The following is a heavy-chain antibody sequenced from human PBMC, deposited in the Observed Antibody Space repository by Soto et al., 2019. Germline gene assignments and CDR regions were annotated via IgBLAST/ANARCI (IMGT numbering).Heavy chain of an antibody. J-gene: IGHJ5*02. Sequence: QVQLVQSGAEVKKPGASVKVSCKASGYTFTSYGISWVRQAPGQGLEWMGWISAYNGNTNYAQKRQGRVTMTTDTATSTAYMELRSLRSDDTAVYYCARDPNQYGDYLYNWFDPWGQGTLVTVSS. CDR3: ARDPNQYGDYLYNWFDP. V-gene: IGHV1-18*01. CDR2: ISAYNGNT. CDR1: GYTFTSYG. D-gene: IGHD4-17*01.